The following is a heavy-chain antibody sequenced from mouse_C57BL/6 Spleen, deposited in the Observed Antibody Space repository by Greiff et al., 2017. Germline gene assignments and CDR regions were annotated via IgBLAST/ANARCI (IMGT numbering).Heavy chain of an antibody. CDR2: INPNNGGT. V-gene: IGHV1-22*01. CDR3: ARSGDYGEAWFAY. D-gene: IGHD2-4*01. J-gene: IGHJ3*01. CDR1: GYTFTDYN. Sequence: EVQLQESGPELVKPGASVKMSCKASGYTFTDYNMHWVKQSHGKSLEWIGYINPNNGGTSYNQKFKGKATLTVNKSSSTAYMELLSLTSEDSAVYYCARSGDYGEAWFAYWGQGTLVTVSA.